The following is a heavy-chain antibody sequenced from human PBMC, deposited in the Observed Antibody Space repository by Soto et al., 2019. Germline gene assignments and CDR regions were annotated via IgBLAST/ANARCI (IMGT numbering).Heavy chain of an antibody. V-gene: IGHV3-64*01. CDR2: ISRNGGST. D-gene: IGHD1-26*01. CDR1: GFTFSSYA. Sequence: EVQLVESGGGLVQPGGSLRLSCAASGFTFSSYAMHWVRQAPGKGLEYLSTISRNGGSTYYANSVKGRFTISRDNSKNTLYLQMGSLSAEDMAVYYCAREAGSYYFDYWGQGTLVTVSS. CDR3: AREAGSYYFDY. J-gene: IGHJ4*02.